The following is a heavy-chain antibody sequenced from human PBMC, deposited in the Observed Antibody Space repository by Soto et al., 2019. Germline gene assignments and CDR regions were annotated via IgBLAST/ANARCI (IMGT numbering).Heavy chain of an antibody. D-gene: IGHD2-21*02. Sequence: EVQLVESEGGLVQRGGSLRLSCAASGFTFNYYWMHWVRQAPGQGLVWVSNIHSDGSTTTYADSVKGRFTISRDNAKNTLYLQMSSLGAEDTAVYYCVRGDKGGFDLWGQGTTVTVSS. CDR3: VRGDKGGFDL. CDR2: IHSDGSTT. V-gene: IGHV3-74*01. CDR1: GFTFNYYW. J-gene: IGHJ3*01.